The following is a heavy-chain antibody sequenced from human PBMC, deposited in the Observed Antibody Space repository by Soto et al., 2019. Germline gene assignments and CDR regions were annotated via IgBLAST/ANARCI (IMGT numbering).Heavy chain of an antibody. V-gene: IGHV1-69*12. CDR1: GGSFSTFA. D-gene: IGHD4-17*01. CDR3: AAGPSGDYISDY. Sequence: QVQLVQSGAEVKKPGSSVKVSCKASGGSFSTFAITWVRQAPGQGLEWMGGIIPIFATPNYAQKFQGRVTITADESTSTAYMELSSLRSEDTAVYYCAAGPSGDYISDYWGQGTLVTVSS. J-gene: IGHJ4*02. CDR2: IIPIFATP.